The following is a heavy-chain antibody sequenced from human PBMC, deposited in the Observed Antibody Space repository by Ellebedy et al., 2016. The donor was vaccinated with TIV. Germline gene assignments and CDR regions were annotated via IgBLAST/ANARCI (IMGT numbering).Heavy chain of an antibody. J-gene: IGHJ4*02. Sequence: ASVKVSCKASGYSFTGYYMYWVRQAPGQGLEWMGWINPNSGGTNYAQKFQGRVTMTRDTSISTAYMELSRLRSDDTAVYYCARGQWLVRPLVYWGQGTLVTVSS. CDR2: INPNSGGT. CDR3: ARGQWLVRPLVY. D-gene: IGHD6-19*01. V-gene: IGHV1-2*02. CDR1: GYSFTGYY.